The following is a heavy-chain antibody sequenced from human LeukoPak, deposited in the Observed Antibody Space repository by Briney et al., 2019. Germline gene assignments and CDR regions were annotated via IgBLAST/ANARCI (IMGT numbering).Heavy chain of an antibody. Sequence: GGSLRLSCAASGFTVSSNYMSWVRQAPGKGLEWVSVIYSGGSTYYADSVKGRFTISRDNSKNTLYLQMNGLRAEDTAVYYCARDRSLRYYGMDVWGQGTTVTVSS. D-gene: IGHD3-10*01. V-gene: IGHV3-66*01. CDR1: GFTVSSNY. J-gene: IGHJ6*02. CDR3: ARDRSLRYYGMDV. CDR2: IYSGGST.